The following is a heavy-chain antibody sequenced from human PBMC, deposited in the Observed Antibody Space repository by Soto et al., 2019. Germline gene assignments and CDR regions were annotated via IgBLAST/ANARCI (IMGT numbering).Heavy chain of an antibody. V-gene: IGHV3-33*01. D-gene: IGHD2-2*01. CDR1: GFTFSSYG. CDR3: ARDDVVVPAARTYFYYYYGMDV. Sequence: GGSLRLSCAASGFTFSSYGMHWVRQAPGKGLEWVAVIWYDGSNKYYADSVKGRFTISRDNSKNTLYLQMNSLRAEDTAVYYCARDDVVVPAARTYFYYYYGMDVWGQGTTVTVSS. J-gene: IGHJ6*02. CDR2: IWYDGSNK.